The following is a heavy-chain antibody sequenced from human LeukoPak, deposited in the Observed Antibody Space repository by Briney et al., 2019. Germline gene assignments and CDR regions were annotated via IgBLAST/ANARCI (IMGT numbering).Heavy chain of an antibody. CDR3: VRGLGLRPIASWFDP. CDR2: INHSGST. Sequence: PSETLSLTCAVYGGSFSGYYWSWIRQPPGKGLEWIGEINHSGSTNYNPSLKSRVTILVDTSKNQFSLKLSSVAAADAAVYYCVRGLGLRPIASWFDPWGQGTLVTVSS. CDR1: GGSFSGYY. D-gene: IGHD4-17*01. V-gene: IGHV4-34*01. J-gene: IGHJ5*02.